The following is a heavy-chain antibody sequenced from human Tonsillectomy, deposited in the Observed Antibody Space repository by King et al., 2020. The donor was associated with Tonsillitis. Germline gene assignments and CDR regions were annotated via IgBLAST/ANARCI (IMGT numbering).Heavy chain of an antibody. CDR3: ARDDYGEGYYGMDV. J-gene: IGHJ6*02. CDR1: GGSISSGGYY. Sequence: VQLQESGPGLVKPSQTLSLTCTVSGGSISSGGYYWSWIRQHPGKGLEWIGYIYYSGSTYYNPSLKSRVTMSVDTSKNQFSLKLSSVTAADTAVYYCARDDYGEGYYGMDVWGQGTTVTVSS. CDR2: IYYSGST. V-gene: IGHV4-31*03. D-gene: IGHD4-17*01.